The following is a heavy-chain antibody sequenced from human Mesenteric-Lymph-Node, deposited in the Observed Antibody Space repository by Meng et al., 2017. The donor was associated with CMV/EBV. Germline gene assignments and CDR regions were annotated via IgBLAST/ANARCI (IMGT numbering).Heavy chain of an antibody. CDR1: GFTFSSYA. D-gene: IGHD2-2*01. CDR2: IYSGGSST. V-gene: IGHV3-23*03. CDR3: ANDIVVSGGWYYGMDV. Sequence: GGSLRLSCAASGFTFSSYAMSWVRQAPGKGLEWVSVIYSGGSSTYYADSVKGRFTISRDNSKNTLYLQMNSLRAEDTAVYYCANDIVVSGGWYYGMDVWGQGTTVTVSS. J-gene: IGHJ6*02.